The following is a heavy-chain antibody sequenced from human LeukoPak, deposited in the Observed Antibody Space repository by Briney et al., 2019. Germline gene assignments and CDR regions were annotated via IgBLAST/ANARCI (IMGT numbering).Heavy chain of an antibody. CDR3: AREGYSNYVANWFDP. Sequence: ASVKVSCKASGYTFTGYYMHWVRQAPGQRLEWMGWINPNSGGTNYAQKFQGRVTMTRDTSISTAYMELSRLRSDDTAVYYCAREGYSNYVANWFDPWGQGTLVTVSS. CDR2: INPNSGGT. CDR1: GYTFTGYY. J-gene: IGHJ5*02. V-gene: IGHV1-2*02. D-gene: IGHD4-11*01.